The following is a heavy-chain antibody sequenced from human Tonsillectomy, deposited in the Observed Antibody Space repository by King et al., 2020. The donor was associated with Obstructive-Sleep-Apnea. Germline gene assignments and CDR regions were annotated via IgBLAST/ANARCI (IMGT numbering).Heavy chain of an antibody. D-gene: IGHD1-26*01. CDR3: AREAPSGGYWFDP. CDR2: IIPILGIA. J-gene: IGHJ5*02. V-gene: IGHV1-69*09. CDR1: GGTFSSYA. Sequence: VQLVESGAEVKKPGSSVKVSCKASGGTFSSYAISWVRQAPGQGLEWMGRIIPILGIANYAQKFQGRVTITADKSTSTAYMELSSLRSEDTAVYYCAREAPSGGYWFDPWGQGTLVTVSS.